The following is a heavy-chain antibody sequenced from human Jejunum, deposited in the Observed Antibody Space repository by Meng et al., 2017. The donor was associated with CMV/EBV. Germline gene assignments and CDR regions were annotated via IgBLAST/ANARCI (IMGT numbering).Heavy chain of an antibody. CDR3: ARDPTLLGAKGDDAFDI. J-gene: IGHJ3*02. D-gene: IGHD1-26*01. CDR2: LNPNGGGI. CDR1: FTGYF. V-gene: IGHV1-2*02. Sequence: FTGYFIRWVRQAPGQGLEWMGWLNPNGGGISYAQKFKGRVTMTRDTSINTAYMDLSRLTSDDTGVYYCARDPTLLGAKGDDAFDIWGQGTRGTVSS.